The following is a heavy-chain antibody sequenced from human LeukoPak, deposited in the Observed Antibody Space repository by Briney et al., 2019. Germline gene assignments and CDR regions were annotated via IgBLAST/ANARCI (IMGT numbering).Heavy chain of an antibody. CDR3: AGRGYYYDSSGLK. Sequence: PSQTLSLTCTVSGGSISSGGYYWSWIRQHPGKGLEWIGYIYYSGSTYYNPSLKSRVTISVDTSKNQFSLKLSTVTAADTAVYYCAGRGYYYDSSGLKWGQGTLVTVSS. V-gene: IGHV4-31*03. CDR1: GGSISSGGYY. CDR2: IYYSGST. D-gene: IGHD3-22*01. J-gene: IGHJ4*02.